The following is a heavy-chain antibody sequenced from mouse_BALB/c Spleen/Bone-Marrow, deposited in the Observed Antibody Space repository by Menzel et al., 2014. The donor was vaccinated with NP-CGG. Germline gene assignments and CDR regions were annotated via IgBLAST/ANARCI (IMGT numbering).Heavy chain of an antibody. CDR1: GFSLTDYG. CDR2: LWAGGST. D-gene: IGHD1-1*01. CDR3: AREGRGYYGSSGGAMDY. J-gene: IGHJ4*01. Sequence: VKLVESGPGLVAPSQSLSITCTVSGFSLTDYGVHWVRQPPGKGLEWLGVLWAGGSTNYNSTLMSRLSISKDNSKSQVFLKMNSLQTDDTAMYYCAREGRGYYGSSGGAMDYWGQGTSVTVSS. V-gene: IGHV2-9*02.